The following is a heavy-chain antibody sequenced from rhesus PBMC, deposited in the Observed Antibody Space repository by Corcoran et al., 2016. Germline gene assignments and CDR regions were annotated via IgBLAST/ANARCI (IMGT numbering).Heavy chain of an antibody. Sequence: DVQLVESGGGLVKPGGSLRLSCVSSGFTFSSYEMHWVRQAPGKGLEWVSVICESGCSKYYATTVKCQFTSSRDNAKNSLYLQMGSLRAEDTALYYCARVFSPYSSGWYYFDYWGQGVLVTVSS. CDR2: ICESGCSK. CDR3: ARVFSPYSSGWYYFDY. CDR1: GFTFSSYE. V-gene: IGHV3-100*02. J-gene: IGHJ4*01. D-gene: IGHD6-31*01.